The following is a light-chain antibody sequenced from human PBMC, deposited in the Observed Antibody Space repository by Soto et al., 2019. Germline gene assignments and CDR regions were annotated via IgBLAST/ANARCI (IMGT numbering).Light chain of an antibody. CDR3: CSYAGNTVWL. CDR2: EVS. Sequence: QSVLTQPASVSGSPGQSITISCTGTSSDVGSYNLVSWYQHHPGKAPKLMIYEVSKRPSGVSRRFSGSKSGNTASLTISGLQTEDEADYYCCSYAGNTVWLFGGGTKLTVL. J-gene: IGLJ3*02. CDR1: SSDVGSYNL. V-gene: IGLV2-23*02.